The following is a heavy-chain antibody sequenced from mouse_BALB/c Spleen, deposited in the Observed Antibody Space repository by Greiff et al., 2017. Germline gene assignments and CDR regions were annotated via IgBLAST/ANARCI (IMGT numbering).Heavy chain of an antibody. J-gene: IGHJ2*01. D-gene: IGHD1-1*02. CDR2: ISSGGGST. CDR3: ARRGTMPVYFDY. Sequence: EVKVEESGGGLVKPGGSLKLSCAASGFAFSSYDMSWVRQTPEKRLEWVAYISSGGGSTYYPDTVKGRFTISRDNAKNTLYLQMSSLKSEDTAMYYCARRGTMPVYFDYWGQGTTLTVSS. CDR1: GFAFSSYD. V-gene: IGHV5-12-1*01.